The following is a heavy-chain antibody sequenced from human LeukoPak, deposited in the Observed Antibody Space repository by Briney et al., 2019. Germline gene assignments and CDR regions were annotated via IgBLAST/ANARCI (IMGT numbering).Heavy chain of an antibody. CDR3: ARLSQQTFDI. V-gene: IGHV1-46*01. J-gene: IGHJ3*02. CDR2: IIPSDGST. CDR1: GYSFTRYF. Sequence: GASVKVSCKASGYSFTRYFIHWVRQAPGQGLEWMGIIIPSDGSTSYAQKFQGRVTMTRDTSTSTVYMELSSLRSDDTAVYYCARLSQQTFDIWGQGTLVTVSS.